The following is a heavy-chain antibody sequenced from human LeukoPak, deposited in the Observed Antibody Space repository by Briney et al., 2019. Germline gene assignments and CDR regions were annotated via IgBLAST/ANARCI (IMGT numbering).Heavy chain of an antibody. D-gene: IGHD3-22*01. Sequence: SQTLSLTCAISGDSVSSNSAAWNWIRQSPSRGLEWLGRTYYRSKWYNDYAVSVKSRITNNPDTSKNQFSLQLNSVTPEDTAVYYCARATYYYDSSGYRRTRGDFDYWGQGTLVTVSS. J-gene: IGHJ4*02. CDR3: ARATYYYDSSGYRRTRGDFDY. CDR1: GDSVSSNSAA. CDR2: TYYRSKWYN. V-gene: IGHV6-1*01.